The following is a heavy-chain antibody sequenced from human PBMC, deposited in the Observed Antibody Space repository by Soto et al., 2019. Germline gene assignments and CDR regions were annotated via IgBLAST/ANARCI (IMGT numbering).Heavy chain of an antibody. D-gene: IGHD3-22*01. CDR2: IYYSGST. CDR1: GGSIIIGDYY. Sequence: SEPLSLTCTVSGGSIIIGDYYWSWIRQPPGKGLEWIGYIYYSGSTYYNPSLKSRVTISVDTSKNQFSLKLSSVTAADTAVYYCARDSHYYDSSGYFDYWGQGNLVTVSS. V-gene: IGHV4-30-4*01. CDR3: ARDSHYYDSSGYFDY. J-gene: IGHJ4*02.